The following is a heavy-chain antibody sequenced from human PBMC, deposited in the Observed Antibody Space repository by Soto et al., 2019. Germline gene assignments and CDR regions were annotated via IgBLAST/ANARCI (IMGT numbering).Heavy chain of an antibody. J-gene: IGHJ5*02. V-gene: IGHV3-9*01. D-gene: IGHD6-6*01. CDR3: VKASTYSSSQGWFDP. Sequence: GGSLRLSCAASGFSFDGYAMNWVRQPPGKGLEWVSGISWNSGNIDYADSVKGRFTISRDNAMNSLYLQMNSLRAEDTALYYCVKASTYSSSQGWFDPWGQGTMVTVSS. CDR1: GFSFDGYA. CDR2: ISWNSGNI.